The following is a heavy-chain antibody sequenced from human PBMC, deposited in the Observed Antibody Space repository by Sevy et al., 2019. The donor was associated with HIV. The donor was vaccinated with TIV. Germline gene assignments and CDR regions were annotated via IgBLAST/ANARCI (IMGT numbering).Heavy chain of an antibody. CDR3: ARDTRASAGYYYYYGMDV. J-gene: IGHJ6*02. D-gene: IGHD6-13*01. V-gene: IGHV3-53*01. CDR2: IYSGRST. CDR1: GFTVSSNY. Sequence: GGSLRLSCAASGFTVSSNYMSWVRQAPGKGLQWVSVIYSGRSTYYADSVKGRFTISRDNSKNTLYLQMISLRAEDTAVNYCARDTRASAGYYYYYGMDVWGQGTTVTVSS.